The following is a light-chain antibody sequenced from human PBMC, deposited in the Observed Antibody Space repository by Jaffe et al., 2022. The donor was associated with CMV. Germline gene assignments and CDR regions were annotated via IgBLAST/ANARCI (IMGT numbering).Light chain of an antibody. Sequence: DIQMTQSPSSLSASIGDRVNITCRASQSISTYVNWYQQTPGKAPNLLIHAPSNLLSGVSSRFSGSGSGTDFTLTISSLQPEDFVIYYCQQSSSPPYTFGQGTKLEIK. CDR1: QSISTY. J-gene: IGKJ2*01. CDR2: APS. V-gene: IGKV1-39*01. CDR3: QQSSSPPYT.